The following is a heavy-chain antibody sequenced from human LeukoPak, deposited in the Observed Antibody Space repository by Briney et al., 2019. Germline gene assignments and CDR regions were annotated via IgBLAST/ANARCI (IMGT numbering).Heavy chain of an antibody. Sequence: ASVNLSCKASAYTFTSYGISWVRQAPGQGLERMGWISAYNGNTNYAQKLQGRVTMTTDTSTSTAYMELRSLRSDDTAVYYCARYPVTTVYMDVWGKGTTVTVSS. CDR1: AYTFTSYG. V-gene: IGHV1-18*01. CDR3: ARYPVTTVYMDV. CDR2: ISAYNGNT. D-gene: IGHD4-17*01. J-gene: IGHJ6*03.